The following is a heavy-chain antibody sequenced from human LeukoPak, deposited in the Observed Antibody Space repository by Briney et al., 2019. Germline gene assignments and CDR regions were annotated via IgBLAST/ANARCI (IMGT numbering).Heavy chain of an antibody. Sequence: SETLSLTCTVSGGSISSYYWSWIRQPPGKGLEWIGYIYYSGSTNYNPSLKSRVTISVDTSKNQFSLKLSSVTAADTAVYYCARAGYSSGWYSSWGQGTLVTVSS. CDR2: IYYSGST. CDR3: ARAGYSSGWYSS. J-gene: IGHJ5*02. V-gene: IGHV4-59*12. D-gene: IGHD6-19*01. CDR1: GGSISSYY.